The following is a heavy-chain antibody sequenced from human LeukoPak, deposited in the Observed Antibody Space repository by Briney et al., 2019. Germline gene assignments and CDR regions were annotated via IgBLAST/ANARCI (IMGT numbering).Heavy chain of an antibody. CDR3: ARAPGYSSSCFDY. V-gene: IGHV4-39*07. CDR2: IYYSGST. Sequence: SETLSLTCTVSGGSTSSSSYYWGWIRQPPGKGLEWIGSIYYSGSTYYNPSLKSRVTISVDTSKNQFSLKLSSVTAADTAVYYCARAPGYSSSCFDYWGQGTLVTVSS. J-gene: IGHJ4*02. CDR1: GGSTSSSSYY. D-gene: IGHD6-13*01.